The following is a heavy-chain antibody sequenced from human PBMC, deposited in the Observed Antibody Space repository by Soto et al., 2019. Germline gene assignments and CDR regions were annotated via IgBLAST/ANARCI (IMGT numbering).Heavy chain of an antibody. J-gene: IGHJ4*02. CDR3: ADIAVSHTGDY. V-gene: IGHV3-15*01. D-gene: IGHD6-19*01. CDR1: GFTFSNAW. CDR2: IKTKAHGGTT. Sequence: EVQLVESGGGLVKPGESLRLSCAASGFTFSNAWMNWVRQVPGKGLEWVARIKTKAHGGTTDYAAPVKGRFTISRDESKNTLYLQMNSLKTEDAGVYYCADIAVSHTGDYWGQGTLVTVSS.